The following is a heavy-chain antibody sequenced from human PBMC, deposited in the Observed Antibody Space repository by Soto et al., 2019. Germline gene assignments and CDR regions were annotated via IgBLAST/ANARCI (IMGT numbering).Heavy chain of an antibody. CDR3: ASAAVCTGYYS. CDR1: GGSISSGGYY. D-gene: IGHD3-9*01. J-gene: IGHJ4*02. Sequence: SETLSLTCTVSGGSISSGGYYWTWIRQHPGEGLEWIGYIYYTGNTYYNPSLRSRVTISIDTSKNQFSLKLSSVTAADTAVSYCASAAVCTGYYSWGKGALVTVSS. CDR2: IYYTGNT. V-gene: IGHV4-31*03.